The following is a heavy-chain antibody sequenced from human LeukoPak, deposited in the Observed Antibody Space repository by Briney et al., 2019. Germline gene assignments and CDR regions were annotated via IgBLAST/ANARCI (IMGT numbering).Heavy chain of an antibody. CDR1: GFTFSRHA. V-gene: IGHV3-30-3*01. Sequence: GGSLRLSCAASGFTFSRHAMHWVRQAPGKGLEWVAVISYDGSNKDYADSVKGRFTVSRDNSKNTLYLQFSSLRAEDTAVFYCARSAGDPHAFDVWGQGTMAIVSS. J-gene: IGHJ3*01. CDR2: ISYDGSNK. D-gene: IGHD2-21*01. CDR3: ARSAGDPHAFDV.